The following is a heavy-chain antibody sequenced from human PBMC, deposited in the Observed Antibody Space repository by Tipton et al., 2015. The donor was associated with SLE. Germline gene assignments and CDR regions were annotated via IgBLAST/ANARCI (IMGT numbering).Heavy chain of an antibody. V-gene: IGHV4-38-2*01. CDR3: ARHDCSGSSCRNWFDP. J-gene: IGHJ5*02. D-gene: IGHD2-15*01. Sequence: TLSLTCAVSGYSISSGYYWGWIRQPPGKGLEWIGSIYHSGSTYYNPSLKSRVTISVDTSKNQFSLKVTSVTAADTALYYCARHDCSGSSCRNWFDPWGQGTLVTVSS. CDR1: GYSISSGYY. CDR2: IYHSGST.